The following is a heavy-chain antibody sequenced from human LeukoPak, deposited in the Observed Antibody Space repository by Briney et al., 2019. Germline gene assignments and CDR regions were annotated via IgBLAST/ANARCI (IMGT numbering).Heavy chain of an antibody. CDR1: GGSFSGYY. D-gene: IGHD3-3*01. J-gene: IGHJ4*02. Sequence: SETLSLTCAVYGGSFSGYYWSWIRQPPGKGLEWVGEIHHSGSTTYTPSLKSPVTMSVDTSKNQFSLKLSSVTAADTAVYYCARGKYYDFWSGYYLLDYWGQGTLVTVSS. CDR3: ARGKYYDFWSGYYLLDY. V-gene: IGHV4-34*01. CDR2: IHHSGST.